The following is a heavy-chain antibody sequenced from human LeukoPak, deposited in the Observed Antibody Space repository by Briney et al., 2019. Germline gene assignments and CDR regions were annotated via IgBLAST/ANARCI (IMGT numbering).Heavy chain of an antibody. CDR2: ISGSGGST. Sequence: GGSLRLSCAASGFTFSSYAMSWVRQAPGKGLEWVSAISGSGGSTYYADSVKGRFTTSRDNSKNTLYLQMNSLRAEDTAVYYCAKTAAYYYDSSGYVLDYWGQGTLVTVSS. J-gene: IGHJ4*02. CDR1: GFTFSSYA. D-gene: IGHD3-22*01. CDR3: AKTAAYYYDSSGYVLDY. V-gene: IGHV3-23*01.